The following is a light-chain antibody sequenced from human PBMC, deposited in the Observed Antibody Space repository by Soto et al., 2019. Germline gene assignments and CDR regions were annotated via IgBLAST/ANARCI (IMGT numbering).Light chain of an antibody. CDR3: TSYTSSSTVL. Sequence: QSVLTQPASVSGSPGQSITISCTGTSSDVGGYNYVSWYQHHPGKAPKLMIFEVNNRPSGVSDRFSGSRSGNTASLTISGLQAEDAAEYYCTSYTSSSTVLFGGGTKLTVL. CDR1: SSDVGGYNY. CDR2: EVN. J-gene: IGLJ3*02. V-gene: IGLV2-14*01.